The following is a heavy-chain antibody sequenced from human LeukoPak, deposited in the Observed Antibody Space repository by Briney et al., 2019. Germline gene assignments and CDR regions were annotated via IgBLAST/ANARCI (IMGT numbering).Heavy chain of an antibody. J-gene: IGHJ3*01. Sequence: GGSLRLSCAASGFTFSSYSMNWVRQAPGKGLEWVSSISSSSSYIYYADSVKGRFTISRDNSKDTLFLQMNSLRAEDTAIYYCARDIQLSTWGLGTMVTVSS. CDR1: GFTFSSYS. CDR2: ISSSSSYI. CDR3: ARDIQLST. V-gene: IGHV3-21*04. D-gene: IGHD5-24*01.